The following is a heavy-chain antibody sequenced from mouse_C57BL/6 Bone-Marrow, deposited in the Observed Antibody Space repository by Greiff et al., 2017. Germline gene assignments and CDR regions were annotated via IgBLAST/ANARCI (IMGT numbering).Heavy chain of an antibody. V-gene: IGHV1-55*01. Sequence: QVQLQQPGAELVKPGASVKMSCKASGYTFTSYWITWVKQRPGQGLAWSGDISPGSGRTHYNEPFKSKATLTVDTASSTAYMQLSSLTSEDAAVYYCARDRVVAPDFDGWGTGTTVTVSS. J-gene: IGHJ1*03. CDR2: ISPGSGRT. CDR1: GYTFTSYW. CDR3: ARDRVVAPDFDG. D-gene: IGHD1-1*01.